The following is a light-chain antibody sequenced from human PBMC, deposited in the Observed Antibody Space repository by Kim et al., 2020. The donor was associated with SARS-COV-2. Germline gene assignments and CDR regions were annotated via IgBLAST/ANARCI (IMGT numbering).Light chain of an antibody. V-gene: IGKV3-15*01. J-gene: IGKJ4*01. Sequence: LSPGERATLSFRSSPIFVSHLAWYQHKPGQAPRLLMFGASTRATGIPARFSGSASGTEFTLTIGSLQSEDFAVYYCQQYDKWPLTFGGGTKVDIK. CDR2: GAS. CDR3: QQYDKWPLT. CDR1: PIFVSH.